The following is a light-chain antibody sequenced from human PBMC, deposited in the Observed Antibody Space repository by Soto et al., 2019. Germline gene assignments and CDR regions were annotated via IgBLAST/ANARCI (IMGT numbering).Light chain of an antibody. CDR1: QGVSSY. Sequence: AIRMTQSPSSFSASTGDRVTITCRGSQGVSSYLAWYQQKPGKAPKLLIYAASTLQSGVPSRFSGSGSGTDFTLTISCLQSEDFATYYCQQYYSYPPTFGPGTKLEIK. CDR3: QQYYSYPPT. J-gene: IGKJ2*01. V-gene: IGKV1-8*01. CDR2: AAS.